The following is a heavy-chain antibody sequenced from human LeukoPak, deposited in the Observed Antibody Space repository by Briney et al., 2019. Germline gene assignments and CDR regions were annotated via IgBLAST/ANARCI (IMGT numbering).Heavy chain of an antibody. CDR1: GFTFSDYW. J-gene: IGHJ6*04. CDR3: ARVKEAGLDV. D-gene: IGHD6-19*01. V-gene: IGHV3-7*01. Sequence: GGSLRLSCAASGFTFSDYWMTWVRQAPGKGLEWVANIKKDGSEKYYVDSVKGRFTISRDNAKNSLSLQMNSLRAGDTALYYCARVKEAGLDVWGKGTTVTVSS. CDR2: IKKDGSEK.